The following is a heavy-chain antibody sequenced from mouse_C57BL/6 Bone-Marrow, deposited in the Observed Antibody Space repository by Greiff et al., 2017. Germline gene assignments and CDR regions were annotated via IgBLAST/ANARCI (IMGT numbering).Heavy chain of an antibody. V-gene: IGHV1-64*01. J-gene: IGHJ4*01. Sequence: QVQLQQPGAELVKPGASVKLSCKASGYTFTSYWMHWVKQRPGQGLEWIGMIHPNSGSTNYNEKFKSKATLTVDKSSSTAYMQLSSLTSEDSAVYYGAREEDYGNYYYAMDYWGQGTSVTVSS. CDR2: IHPNSGST. CDR3: AREEDYGNYYYAMDY. CDR1: GYTFTSYW. D-gene: IGHD2-1*01.